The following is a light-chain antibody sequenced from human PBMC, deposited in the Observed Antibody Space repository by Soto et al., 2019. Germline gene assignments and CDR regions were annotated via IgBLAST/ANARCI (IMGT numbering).Light chain of an antibody. J-gene: IGKJ2*01. CDR3: QQRSNWPPIT. V-gene: IGKV3-11*01. CDR1: QSVDWY. CDR2: DAS. Sequence: EIVLTQSPATLSLSPGDRATLSCRASQSVDWYVACYQQKPGQAPRLLIYDASTRATGIPDRFSGSGSGTDFTLTISSLEPEDFAIYYCQQRSNWPPITFGQGTKVDIK.